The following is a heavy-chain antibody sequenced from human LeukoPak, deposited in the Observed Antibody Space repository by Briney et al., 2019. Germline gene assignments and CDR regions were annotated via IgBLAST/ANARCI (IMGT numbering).Heavy chain of an antibody. J-gene: IGHJ6*02. CDR3: ARKGIAVAGTNYYGMDV. CDR2: IYHSGST. D-gene: IGHD6-19*01. CDR1: GGSISSGGYS. Sequence: SETLSLTCAVSGGSISSGGYSWSWIRQPPGKGLEWIGYIYHSGSTYYNPSLKSRVTISVDRSKNQFSLKLSSVTAADTAVYYCARKGIAVAGTNYYGMDVWGQGTTVTVSS. V-gene: IGHV4-30-2*01.